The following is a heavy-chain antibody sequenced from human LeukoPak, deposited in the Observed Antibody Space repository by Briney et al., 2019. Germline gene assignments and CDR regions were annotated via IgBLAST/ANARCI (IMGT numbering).Heavy chain of an antibody. J-gene: IGHJ5*01. CDR1: GFGFTSYW. V-gene: IGHV5-51*01. D-gene: IGHD6-13*01. CDR3: AKHDRPYSSSDNWFDS. Sequence: GESLKISCKGSGFGFTSYWISWVRPTPGKGLEWMGIIYPADSDTRYSPSFQGQVTFPADRSISTAYLQWSSLKVSDTAIYYCAKHDRPYSSSDNWFDSWGQGTLVTVSS. CDR2: IYPADSDT.